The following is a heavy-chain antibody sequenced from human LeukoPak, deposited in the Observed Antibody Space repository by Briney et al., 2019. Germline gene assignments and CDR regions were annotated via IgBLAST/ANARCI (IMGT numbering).Heavy chain of an antibody. CDR1: GGSISSYY. J-gene: IGHJ6*03. Sequence: SETLSLACTVSGGSISSYYWSWIRQPPGKGLEWIGYIYYSGSTNYNPSLKSRVTISVDTSKNQFSLKLSSVTAADTAVYYCARHLDYDSSGYRLTDYYMDVWGKGTTVTVSS. CDR2: IYYSGST. CDR3: ARHLDYDSSGYRLTDYYMDV. D-gene: IGHD3-22*01. V-gene: IGHV4-59*08.